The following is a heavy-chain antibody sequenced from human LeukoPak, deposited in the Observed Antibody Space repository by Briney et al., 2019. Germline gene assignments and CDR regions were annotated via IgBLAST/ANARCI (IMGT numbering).Heavy chain of an antibody. CDR1: GFMFRSYA. CDR2: IWFDGSNE. D-gene: IGHD6-19*01. CDR3: ARDQYSSGWSHPGDY. V-gene: IGHV3-33*01. J-gene: IGHJ4*02. Sequence: PGTSLRLSCVASGFMFRSYAMHWVRQAPGKGLEWVAVIWFDGSNEHYADSMKGRVTISRDNSKNTLYLQMYTLRAEDTAVYYCARDQYSSGWSHPGDYWGQGTLVTVSS.